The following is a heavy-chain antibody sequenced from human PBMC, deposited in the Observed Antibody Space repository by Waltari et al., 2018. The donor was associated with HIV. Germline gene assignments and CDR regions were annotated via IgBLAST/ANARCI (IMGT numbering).Heavy chain of an antibody. Sequence: QVQLQQWGAGLLKPSETLSLTCAVYGGSFSGYYWSWIRQPPGKGLEWIGEINHSGSTNYNPSLKSRVTISVDTSKNQFSLKLSSVTAADTAVYYCARGANELELTHNWFDPWGQGTLVTVSS. J-gene: IGHJ5*02. CDR2: INHSGST. D-gene: IGHD1-7*01. CDR1: GGSFSGYY. CDR3: ARGANELELTHNWFDP. V-gene: IGHV4-34*01.